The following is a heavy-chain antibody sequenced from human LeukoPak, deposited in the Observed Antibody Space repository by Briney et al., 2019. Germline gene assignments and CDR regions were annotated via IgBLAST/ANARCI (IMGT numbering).Heavy chain of an antibody. CDR3: ASEQWLRY. CDR1: GFTFSSYG. CDR2: IWSDGNNK. V-gene: IGHV3-33*01. Sequence: GGSLRLSCAASGFTFSSYGMHWVRQAPGKGLQWVAVIWSDGNNKYYADSVKGRFTISRDNSKNTMYLEMNSLRAEDTAVYYCASEQWLRYWGQGTLVTVSS. D-gene: IGHD6-19*01. J-gene: IGHJ4*02.